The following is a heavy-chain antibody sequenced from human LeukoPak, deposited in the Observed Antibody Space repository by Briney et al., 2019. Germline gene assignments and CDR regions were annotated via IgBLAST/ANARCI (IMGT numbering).Heavy chain of an antibody. V-gene: IGHV4-4*07. Sequence: SETLSLTCTVSGGSISSYYWSWIRQPAGKGLEWIGRIYTSGSTNYNPSLKSRVTMSVDTSKNQFSLKLSSVTAADTAVYYCARGRSSSWCGAFDIWGQGTMVTVSS. CDR3: ARGRSSSWCGAFDI. CDR2: IYTSGST. J-gene: IGHJ3*02. D-gene: IGHD6-13*01. CDR1: GGSISSYY.